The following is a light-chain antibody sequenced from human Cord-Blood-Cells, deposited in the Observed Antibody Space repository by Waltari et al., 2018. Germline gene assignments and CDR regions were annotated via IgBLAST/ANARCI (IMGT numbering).Light chain of an antibody. CDR3: QQYGRSPIN. CDR1: QGHSSSN. Sequence: SGRARQGHSSSNVAREQQKPGRDPRLLMYGASSRGTGIPDRLSGSGSGTDFTLTISRLGHEDSAVYSCQQYGRSPINFG. CDR2: GAS. V-gene: IGKV3-20*01. J-gene: IGKJ5*01.